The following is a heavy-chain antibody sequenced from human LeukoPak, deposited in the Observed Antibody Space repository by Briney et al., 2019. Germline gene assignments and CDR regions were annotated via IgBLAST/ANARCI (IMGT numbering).Heavy chain of an antibody. CDR2: IKQDGSEK. V-gene: IGHV3-7*01. Sequence: GGSLRLSCAASGFTFSSYSMNWVRQAPGKGLEWVANIKQDGSEKYYVDSVKGRFTISRDNAKNSLYLQMNSLRTEDTAVYYCARDSPRSGRTGYWGQGTLVTVSS. J-gene: IGHJ4*02. D-gene: IGHD1-26*01. CDR1: GFTFSSYS. CDR3: ARDSPRSGRTGY.